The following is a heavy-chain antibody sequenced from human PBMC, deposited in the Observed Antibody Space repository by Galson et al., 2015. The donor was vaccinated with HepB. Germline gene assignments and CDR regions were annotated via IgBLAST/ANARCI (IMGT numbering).Heavy chain of an antibody. CDR1: GGTFSSYA. V-gene: IGHV1-69*13. CDR3: ANGVYYGSGSYHTETDY. CDR2: IIPIFGTA. Sequence: SVKVSCKASGGTFSSYAISWVRQAPGQGLEWMGGIIPIFGTANYAQKFQGRVTITADESTSTAYMELSSLRAEDTAVYYCANGVYYGSGSYHTETDYWGQGTLVTVSS. D-gene: IGHD3-10*01. J-gene: IGHJ4*02.